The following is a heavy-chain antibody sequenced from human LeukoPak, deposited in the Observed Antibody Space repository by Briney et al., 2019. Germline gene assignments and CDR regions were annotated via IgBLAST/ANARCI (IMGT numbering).Heavy chain of an antibody. D-gene: IGHD3-16*02. J-gene: IGHJ4*02. CDR2: ISGSGGST. CDR3: ARLGSMITFGGVIVILDY. Sequence: GGSLRLSCAASGFTFSSYGMSWVRQAPGKGLEWVSAISGSGGSTYYADSVKGRFTISRDNSKNSLYLQMNSLRAEDTAVYYCARLGSMITFGGVIVILDYWGQGTLVTVSS. CDR1: GFTFSSYG. V-gene: IGHV3-23*01.